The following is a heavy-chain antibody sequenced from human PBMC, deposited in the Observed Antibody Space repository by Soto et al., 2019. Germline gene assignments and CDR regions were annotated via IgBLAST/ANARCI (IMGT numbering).Heavy chain of an antibody. CDR2: IDPSDSYT. V-gene: IGHV5-10-1*01. D-gene: IGHD6-6*01. CDR1: GYSFTSYW. Sequence: GESLKISCKGSGYSFTSYWISWARQMPGKGLEWMGRIDPSDSYTNYSPSFQGHVTISADKSISTAYLQWSSLKASDTAMYYCARQRAQSIAARLRGMDVWGQGTTVTVSS. J-gene: IGHJ6*02. CDR3: ARQRAQSIAARLRGMDV.